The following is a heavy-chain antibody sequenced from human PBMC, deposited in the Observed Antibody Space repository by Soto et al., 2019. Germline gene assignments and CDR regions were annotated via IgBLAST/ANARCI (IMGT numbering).Heavy chain of an antibody. D-gene: IGHD3-10*01. CDR1: GGTFSSYA. CDR3: ARGDYYGSGSYSGVDY. J-gene: IGHJ4*02. Sequence: ASVKVSCQASGGTFSSYAISWVRQAPGQGLEWMGGIIPIFGTANYAQKFQGRVTITADESTSTAYMELSSLRSEDTAVYYWARGDYYGSGSYSGVDYWGQGTLVTVSS. CDR2: IIPIFGTA. V-gene: IGHV1-69*13.